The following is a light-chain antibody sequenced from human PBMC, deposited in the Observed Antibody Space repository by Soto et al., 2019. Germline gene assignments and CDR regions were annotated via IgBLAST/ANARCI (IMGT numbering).Light chain of an antibody. V-gene: IGKV1-5*03. J-gene: IGKJ4*02. CDR1: QSISDL. CDR2: KAS. CDR3: HQYDNYFP. Sequence: IQMTQSPSTLSASVGDRVTITCRASQSISDLLAWYQQKPGEAPKLLLYKASSLEAGVPSRFSGSGSGTQFSPTISRLQPDVFATYYCHQYDNYFPFGGGTKVEIK.